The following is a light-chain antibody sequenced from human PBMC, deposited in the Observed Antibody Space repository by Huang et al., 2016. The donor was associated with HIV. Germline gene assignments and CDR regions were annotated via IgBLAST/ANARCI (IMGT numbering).Light chain of an antibody. CDR2: AAS. J-gene: IGKJ3*01. CDR3: LQLHTYPGT. V-gene: IGKV1-9*01. CDR1: QDILSH. Sequence: IQLTQSPSSLSASVGDRVTITCRASQDILSHLVWYQQKPGQAPKLLIYAASTLESGVPSRFSGSGSGTDFTLTINNLQPEDFATYYCLQLHTYPGTFGPGTNVDV.